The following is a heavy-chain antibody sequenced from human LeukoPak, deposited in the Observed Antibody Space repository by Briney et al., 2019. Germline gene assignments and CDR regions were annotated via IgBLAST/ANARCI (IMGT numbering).Heavy chain of an antibody. CDR1: GYSLSSGYY. V-gene: IGHV4-38-2*01. CDR3: ARSGSYPYYFDD. D-gene: IGHD1-26*01. Sequence: SETLSLTCPVSGYSLSSGYYWGWIRQPPGKGLEWIGSIYHSGSTYYNPSLKSRVSISVDTSKNQFSLKLSSVTAADTAVYYCARSGSYPYYFDDWGQGTLLTLSP. CDR2: IYHSGST. J-gene: IGHJ4*02.